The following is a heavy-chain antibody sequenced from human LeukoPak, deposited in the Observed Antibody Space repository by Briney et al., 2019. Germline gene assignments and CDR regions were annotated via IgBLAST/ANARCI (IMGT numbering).Heavy chain of an antibody. J-gene: IGHJ5*02. CDR2: INPSGGST. CDR3: APSWEYRDP. D-gene: IGHD1-26*01. Sequence: ASVKVSCKASGYTFNSYYMHWVRQAPGQGLEWMGIINPSGGSTSYAQKFQGRVTITTDESTSTAYMELSSLRSEDTAVYYCAPSWEYRDPWGQGTLVAVSS. CDR1: GYTFNSYY. V-gene: IGHV1-46*02.